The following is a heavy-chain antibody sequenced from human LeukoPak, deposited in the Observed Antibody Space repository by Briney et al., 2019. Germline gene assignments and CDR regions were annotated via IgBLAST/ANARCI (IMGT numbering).Heavy chain of an antibody. Sequence: GSLRLSCAASGFTFSSYSMNWVRQAPGKGLEWVSYISSSSSTIYYADSVKGRFTISRDNAKNSLYLQMNSLRDEDTAVYYCASSIAAAATGDYWGQGTLVTVSS. CDR1: GFTFSSYS. D-gene: IGHD6-13*01. J-gene: IGHJ4*02. V-gene: IGHV3-48*02. CDR2: ISSSSSTI. CDR3: ASSIAAAATGDY.